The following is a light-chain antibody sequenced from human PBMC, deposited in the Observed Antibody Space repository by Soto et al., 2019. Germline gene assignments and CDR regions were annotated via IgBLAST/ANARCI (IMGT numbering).Light chain of an antibody. Sequence: DIQMTQSPSSLFASVGDRVTITCRASQGISNNLGWYQQRPGAAPKRLIYGASSLQRGVPSRFSGSGSGTDFTLTVSSLRPEDSTTFYCLQHDSYPRTFGQGTKLENK. CDR1: QGISNN. V-gene: IGKV1-17*01. CDR3: LQHDSYPRT. J-gene: IGKJ1*01. CDR2: GAS.